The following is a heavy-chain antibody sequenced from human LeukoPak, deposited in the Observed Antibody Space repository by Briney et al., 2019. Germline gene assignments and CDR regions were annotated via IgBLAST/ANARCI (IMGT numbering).Heavy chain of an antibody. V-gene: IGHV3-7*03. CDR1: GFTFSSYW. J-gene: IGHJ3*02. CDR3: ARVTTSNWSDALGAFDI. CDR2: IKQDGSEK. Sequence: GGSLRLSCAASGFTFSSYWMSWVRQAPGKGLEWVANIKQDGSEKYYVDSVKGRFTISRDNAKNSLYLQMNSLRAEDTAVYYYARVTTSNWSDALGAFDIWGQGTMVTVSS. D-gene: IGHD1-20*01.